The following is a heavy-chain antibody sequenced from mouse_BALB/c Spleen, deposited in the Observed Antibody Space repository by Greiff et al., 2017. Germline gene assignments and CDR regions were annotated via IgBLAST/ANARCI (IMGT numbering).Heavy chain of an antibody. V-gene: IGHV3-2*02. Sequence: EVQRVESGPGLVKPSQSLSLTCTVTGYSITSDYAWNWIRQFPGNKLEWMGYISYSGSTSYNPSLKSRISITRDTSTNQFFLQLNSVTTEDTATYYCARGPFDYWGQGTTLTVSS. CDR1: GYSITSDYA. CDR3: ARGPFDY. CDR2: ISYSGST. J-gene: IGHJ2*01.